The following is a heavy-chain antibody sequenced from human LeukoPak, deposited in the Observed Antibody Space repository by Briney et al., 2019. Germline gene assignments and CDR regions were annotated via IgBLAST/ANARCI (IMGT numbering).Heavy chain of an antibody. CDR3: ARDTHYYGSGSPAFDI. CDR1: EFTFSSYS. V-gene: IGHV3-48*01. Sequence: GGSLRLSCEASEFTFSSYSMNWVRQAPGKGVEWVSYISFSSATIHYADTVKGRFTISRDNAKSSLFLQMNSLRAEDTALYYCARDTHYYGSGSPAFDIWGQGTMVTVSS. J-gene: IGHJ3*02. CDR2: ISFSSATI. D-gene: IGHD3-10*01.